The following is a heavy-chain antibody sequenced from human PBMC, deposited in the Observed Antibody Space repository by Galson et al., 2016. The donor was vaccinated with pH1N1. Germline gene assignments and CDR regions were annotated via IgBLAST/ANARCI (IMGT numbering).Heavy chain of an antibody. Sequence: SVKVSCKASGGPLSSYATGWVRQAPGQGPEWMGGIMPIFGTTKYEQKFQGRVTITADEMSGSAYMELSGLTSMDTAVYYCVRSNGYNKVNGPFDVWGQGTLVTVSS. J-gene: IGHJ3*01. V-gene: IGHV1-69*13. CDR1: GGPLSSYA. CDR3: VRSNGYNKVNGPFDV. CDR2: IMPIFGTT. D-gene: IGHD1-14*01.